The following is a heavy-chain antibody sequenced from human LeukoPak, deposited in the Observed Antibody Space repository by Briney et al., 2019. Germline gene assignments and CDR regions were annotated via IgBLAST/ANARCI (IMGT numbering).Heavy chain of an antibody. CDR2: ISGGAGNT. CDR3: AKDRSSYYFDAFDF. CDR1: GFSFSNYA. Sequence: GGSLRLSCVASGFSFSNYAMSWVRQAPGKGLEWVSAISGGAGNTYYSDSVKGRFTISRDNSKNTLFLLMDSLRAEDTAIYYCAKDRSSYYFDAFDFWGQGTRVIVSS. D-gene: IGHD3-22*01. V-gene: IGHV3-23*01. J-gene: IGHJ3*01.